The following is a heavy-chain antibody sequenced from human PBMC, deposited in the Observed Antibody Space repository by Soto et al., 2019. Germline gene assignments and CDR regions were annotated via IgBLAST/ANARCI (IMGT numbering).Heavy chain of an antibody. V-gene: IGHV1-69*06. CDR3: ARESGDGYNYGY. CDR2: IIPIFGTA. Sequence: GASVKVSCKASGGTFSSYAISWVRQAPGQGLEWMGGIIPIFGTANYAQKFQGRVTITADKSTSTAYMELSSLRSEDTAVYYCARESGDGYNYGYWGQGTLVTVSS. J-gene: IGHJ4*02. CDR1: GGTFSSYA. D-gene: IGHD5-12*01.